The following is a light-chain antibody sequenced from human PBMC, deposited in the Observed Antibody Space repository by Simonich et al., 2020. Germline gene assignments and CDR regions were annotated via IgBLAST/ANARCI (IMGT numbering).Light chain of an antibody. V-gene: IGKV4-1*01. CDR1: QSVLYSSKNKNY. CDR3: QQYYSTPPT. CDR2: WAS. J-gene: IGKJ1*01. Sequence: DIVMTQSPDSLAVSLGERATINCKSSQSVLYSSKNKNYLAWDQQKPGQTPKLLIYWASTRESGVPDRCSGSGSGTDFTLTISSLQAEDVAVYYCQQYYSTPPTFGQGTKVEIK.